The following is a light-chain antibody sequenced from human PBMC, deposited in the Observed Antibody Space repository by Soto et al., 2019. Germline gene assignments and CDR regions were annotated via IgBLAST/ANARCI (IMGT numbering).Light chain of an antibody. V-gene: IGKV3-15*01. CDR3: QLYNKWYSS. CDR2: GAS. J-gene: IGKJ3*01. Sequence: EIVMTQSPATLSGSPGERATLSCRTSQSVIFHLSWYHQKPAQAPRLLICGASITATSIPARFSGSWSGTECSLTLRSLQSVYFAVSYVQLYNKWYSSCGPGSQVHI. CDR1: QSVIFH.